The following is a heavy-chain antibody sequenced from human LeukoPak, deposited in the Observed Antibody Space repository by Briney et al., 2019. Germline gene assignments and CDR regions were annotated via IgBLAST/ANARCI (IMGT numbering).Heavy chain of an antibody. CDR2: INPNSGGT. CDR1: GYTFTGYY. V-gene: IGHV1-2*02. J-gene: IGHJ4*02. CDR3: ARGGTSSGWLFDY. D-gene: IGHD6-19*01. Sequence: ASVKVSCKASGYTFTGYYMHWVRQAPGQGLEWIGWINPNSGGTNYAQKFQGRVTMTRDTSISTAYMELSRLRSDDTAVYYCARGGTSSGWLFDYWGQGTLVTVSS.